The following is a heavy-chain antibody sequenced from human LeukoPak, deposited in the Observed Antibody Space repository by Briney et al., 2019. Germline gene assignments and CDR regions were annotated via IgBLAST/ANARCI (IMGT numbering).Heavy chain of an antibody. V-gene: IGHV1-2*02. Sequence: GASVKVSCKASGYTFTSYYMHWVRQAPGQGLEWMGWINPNSGGTNYAQKFQGRVTMTRDTSISTAYMELSRLRSDDTAVYYCARGWDYYDSSGYFGYWGQGTLVTVSS. D-gene: IGHD3-22*01. CDR1: GYTFTSYY. J-gene: IGHJ4*02. CDR2: INPNSGGT. CDR3: ARGWDYYDSSGYFGY.